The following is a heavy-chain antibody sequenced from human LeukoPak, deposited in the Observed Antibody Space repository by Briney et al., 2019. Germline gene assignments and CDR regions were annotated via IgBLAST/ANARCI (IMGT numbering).Heavy chain of an antibody. CDR2: IYHSGST. CDR3: ARDGNTMVRGVIIKFAFDI. Sequence: SETLSLTCAVSGGSISSSNWWSWVRQPPGKGLEWIGAIYHSGSTNYNPSLKSRVTISVDKSKNQFSLKLSSVTAADTAVYYCARDGNTMVRGVIIKFAFDIWGQGTMVTVSS. V-gene: IGHV4-4*02. D-gene: IGHD3-10*01. CDR1: GGSISSSNW. J-gene: IGHJ3*02.